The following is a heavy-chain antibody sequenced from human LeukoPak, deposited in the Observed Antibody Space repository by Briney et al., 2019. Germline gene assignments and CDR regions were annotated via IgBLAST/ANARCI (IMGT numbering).Heavy chain of an antibody. Sequence: GGSLSLSCTVSGFTVSSNSMSWVRQAPGKGLEWVSFIYSDNTHYSDSVKRRFTISRDNSKNTLYLQMNSLRAEDTAVYYCARRAGAYSHPYDYWGQGTLVTVSS. CDR2: IYSDNT. CDR1: GFTVSSNS. CDR3: ARRAGAYSHPYDY. V-gene: IGHV3-53*01. J-gene: IGHJ4*02. D-gene: IGHD4/OR15-4a*01.